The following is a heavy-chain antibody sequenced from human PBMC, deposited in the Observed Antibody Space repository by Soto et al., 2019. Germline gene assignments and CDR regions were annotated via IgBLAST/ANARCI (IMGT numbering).Heavy chain of an antibody. J-gene: IGHJ6*02. Sequence: QVQLVQSGAEVKKPGASVKVSCKASGYTFTDYYMHWVRQAPGQGLEWMGWINPNSGGTKYAQKFQGRVTVTRDTYISTAYMELSRLRSDDTAVYYCARDRVVATIRGMDVWGQGTTVTVSS. V-gene: IGHV1-2*02. CDR3: ARDRVVATIRGMDV. CDR2: INPNSGGT. D-gene: IGHD5-12*01. CDR1: GYTFTDYY.